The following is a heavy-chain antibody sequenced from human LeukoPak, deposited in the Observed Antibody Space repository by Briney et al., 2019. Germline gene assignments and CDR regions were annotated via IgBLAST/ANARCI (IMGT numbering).Heavy chain of an antibody. Sequence: TSETLSLTCTVSGGSISSGSDYWGWIRQPPGKGLVWIGYIYDSGSTYYNPSLRSRITISADTSKNQFSLKLNSVTAADTAVYYCARTDNSGYYSVYWGQGTLVTSPQ. J-gene: IGHJ4*02. CDR3: ARTDNSGYYSVY. D-gene: IGHD3-22*01. V-gene: IGHV4-31*03. CDR2: IYDSGST. CDR1: GGSISSGSDY.